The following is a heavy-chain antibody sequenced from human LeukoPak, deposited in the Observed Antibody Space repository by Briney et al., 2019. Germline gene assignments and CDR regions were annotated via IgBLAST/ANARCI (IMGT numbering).Heavy chain of an antibody. Sequence: ASVKVSCKASGYTFTSYGISWVRQATGQGLEWMGWMNPNSGNTGYAQKFQGRVTMTRNTSIGTAYMELSSLRSEDTAVYYCARGLRLGELSLYAYFDYWGQGTLVTVSS. V-gene: IGHV1-8*02. CDR3: ARGLRLGELSLYAYFDY. D-gene: IGHD3-16*02. CDR1: GYTFTSYG. CDR2: MNPNSGNT. J-gene: IGHJ4*02.